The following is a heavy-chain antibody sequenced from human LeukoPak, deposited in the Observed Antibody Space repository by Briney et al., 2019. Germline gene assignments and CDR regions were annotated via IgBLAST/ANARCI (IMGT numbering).Heavy chain of an antibody. Sequence: PGGSLRLSCAASGFTFSSYAMSWVRQAPGKGLEWVSVISGSGGSTYYTDSVKGRFAISRDKSKNTLYLQMTSLRAEDTAVYYCAKEGAYCGADCYSDYYFDLWGRGTLVTVSS. D-gene: IGHD2-21*02. CDR3: AKEGAYCGADCYSDYYFDL. CDR1: GFTFSSYA. J-gene: IGHJ2*01. CDR2: ISGSGGST. V-gene: IGHV3-23*01.